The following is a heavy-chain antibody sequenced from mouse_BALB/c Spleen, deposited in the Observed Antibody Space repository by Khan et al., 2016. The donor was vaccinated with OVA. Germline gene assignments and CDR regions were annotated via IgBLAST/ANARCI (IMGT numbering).Heavy chain of an antibody. D-gene: IGHD2-3*01. CDR3: ARLGDGGYFDV. CDR2: ISSGSSSI. CDR1: GFTFSDFV. J-gene: IGHJ1*01. Sequence: EVELLESGGGFVQPGGSRKLSCAASGFTFSDFVMHWVRQAPEKGPEWVAYISSGSSSIQYADTVKGRFTISRDNPKNTLFLQMTSLRSEDTAMYYCARLGDGGYFDVWGAGTTVTVSS. V-gene: IGHV5-17*02.